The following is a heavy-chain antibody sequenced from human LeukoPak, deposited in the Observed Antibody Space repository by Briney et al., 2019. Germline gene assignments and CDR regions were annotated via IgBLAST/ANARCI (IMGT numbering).Heavy chain of an antibody. CDR2: ISSGSTSI. J-gene: IGHJ4*02. Sequence: GGSLRLSCAASGITFSTYRMNWVRQAPGKGLERVSSISSGSTSIDYADSVKGRFTISRDNAKKSLYLQMNSLRAEDTAVYYCAAPRDWGGYWGQGTLVTVSS. D-gene: IGHD3-16*01. CDR1: GITFSTYR. CDR3: AAPRDWGGY. V-gene: IGHV3-21*01.